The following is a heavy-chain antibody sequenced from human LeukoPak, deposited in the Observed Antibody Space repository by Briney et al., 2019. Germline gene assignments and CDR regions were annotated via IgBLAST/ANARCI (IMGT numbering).Heavy chain of an antibody. CDR2: ISSSSSYI. CDR1: GFTFSSYS. D-gene: IGHD3-3*01. J-gene: IGHJ3*02. V-gene: IGHV3-21*01. CDR3: ARDGTYYDFWSGSVEGAFDI. Sequence: GGSLRLSCAASGFTFSSYSMNWVRQAPGKGLEWVSSISSSSSYIYYADSVKGRFTISRDNAKNSLYLQKNSLRAEDTAVYYCARDGTYYDFWSGSVEGAFDIWGQGTMVTVSS.